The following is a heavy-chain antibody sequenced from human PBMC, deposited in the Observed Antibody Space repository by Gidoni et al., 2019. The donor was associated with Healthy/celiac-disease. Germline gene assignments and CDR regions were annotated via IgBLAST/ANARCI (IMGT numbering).Heavy chain of an antibody. Sequence: EVQLVESGGGLVQPGGSLRLSCAASGFTFSSYWMSWVRQAPGKGLEWVANIKQDGSEKYYVDSVKGRFTISRDNAKNSLYLQMNSLRAEDTAVYYCARGAYYDFWSGSLYYYGMDVWGQGTTVTVSS. CDR3: ARGAYYDFWSGSLYYYGMDV. J-gene: IGHJ6*02. V-gene: IGHV3-7*01. CDR1: GFTFSSYW. CDR2: IKQDGSEK. D-gene: IGHD3-3*01.